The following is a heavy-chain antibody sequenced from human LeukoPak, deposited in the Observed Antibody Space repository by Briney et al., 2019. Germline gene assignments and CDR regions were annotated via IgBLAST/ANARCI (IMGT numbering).Heavy chain of an antibody. V-gene: IGHV1-69*06. J-gene: IGHJ4*02. Sequence: ASAKVSCKASGGTFSSYAISWVRQAPGQGLEWMGGIIPIFGTANYAQKFQGRVTITADKSTSTAYMELSSLRSEDTAVYYCARVSSSGRNDYWGQGTLVTVSS. CDR3: ARVSSSGRNDY. CDR2: IIPIFGTA. D-gene: IGHD6-19*01. CDR1: GGTFSSYA.